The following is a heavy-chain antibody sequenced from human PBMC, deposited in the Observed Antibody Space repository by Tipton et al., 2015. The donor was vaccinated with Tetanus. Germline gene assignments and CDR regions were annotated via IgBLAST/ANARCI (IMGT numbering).Heavy chain of an antibody. J-gene: IGHJ3*02. Sequence: TLSLTCTVSGGSISSGGYYWSWIRQHPGKGLEWIGYIYYSGSTYYNPSLKSRVTISVDTSKNQFPLKLSSVTAADTAVYYCARLHSSHDAFDIWGQGTMVTVSS. V-gene: IGHV4-31*03. D-gene: IGHD6-13*01. CDR2: IYYSGST. CDR1: GGSISSGGYY. CDR3: ARLHSSHDAFDI.